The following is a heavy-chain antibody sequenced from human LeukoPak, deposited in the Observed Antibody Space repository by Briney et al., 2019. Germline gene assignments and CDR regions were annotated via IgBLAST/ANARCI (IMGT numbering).Heavy chain of an antibody. V-gene: IGHV4-61*08. Sequence: SQTLSLTCTVSGGSISSGGYYWSWLRQHPGKGLEWIGYIYYSGSTNYNPSLKSRVTISVDTSKNQFSLKLSSVTAADTAVYYCARVRGNYFPDYWGQGTLVTVSS. CDR2: IYYSGST. CDR3: ARVRGNYFPDY. J-gene: IGHJ4*02. D-gene: IGHD4-11*01. CDR1: GGSISSGGYY.